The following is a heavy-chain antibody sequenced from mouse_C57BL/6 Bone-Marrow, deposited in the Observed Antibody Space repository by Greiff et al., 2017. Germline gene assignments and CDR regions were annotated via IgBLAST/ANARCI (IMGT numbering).Heavy chain of an antibody. D-gene: IGHD4-1*01. CDR2: IWSGGST. CDR1: GFSLTSYG. J-gene: IGHJ2*01. V-gene: IGHV2-4*01. Sequence: QVQLQQSGPGLVQPSQSLSITCTVSGFSLTSYGVHWVRQPPGKGLEWLGVIWSGGSTDYNAAFISRLSISKDNSKSQVFFKMNSQQADDTAIYYCAKNGDWDDHYFDYWGQGTTLTVSS. CDR3: AKNGDWDDHYFDY.